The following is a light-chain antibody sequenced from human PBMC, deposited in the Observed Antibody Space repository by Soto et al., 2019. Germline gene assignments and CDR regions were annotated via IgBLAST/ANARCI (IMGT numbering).Light chain of an antibody. CDR1: QSISTY. V-gene: IGKV1-39*01. CDR3: QQSYRTPHT. CDR2: AAS. J-gene: IGKJ3*01. Sequence: DIQMTQSPSSLSASVGDRVTITCRASQSISTYVNWYQQKPGKAPKLLIYAASSLQTGVPSRFSGSGSGTEFTLTISSLQPEDSATFYCQQSYRTPHTFGPGTKVHI.